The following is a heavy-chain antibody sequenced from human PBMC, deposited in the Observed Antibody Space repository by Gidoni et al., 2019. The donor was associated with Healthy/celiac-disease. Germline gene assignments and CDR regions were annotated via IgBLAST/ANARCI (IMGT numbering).Heavy chain of an antibody. CDR2: IKQDGSEK. CDR1: GFTFRSYW. D-gene: IGHD3-22*01. J-gene: IGHJ3*02. V-gene: IGHV3-7*01. CDR3: ARSSSNYYDSSGSKVGAFDI. Sequence: EVQLVESGGGLVQLGGSLRLSCAASGFTFRSYWMRWVRQAPGKGLGWVGKIKQDGSEKYYVNAVKGRFTISRDNAKNSLYLQMNSLRAEDTAVYYCARSSSNYYDSSGSKVGAFDIWGQGTMVTVSS.